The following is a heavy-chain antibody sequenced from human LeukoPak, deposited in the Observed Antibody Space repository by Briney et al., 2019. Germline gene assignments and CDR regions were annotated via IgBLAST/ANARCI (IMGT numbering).Heavy chain of an antibody. D-gene: IGHD6-13*01. CDR1: GGSISSYY. CDR3: ARHVRSSSITSNFDY. Sequence: SETLSLTCNVSGGSISSYYWSWIRQPPGKGLEWIGSMYYSGNTYHNTSLKSRVTIYVDTSKNQFSLKLSSVNAADTAIYYCARHVRSSSITSNFDYWGQGALVTVSS. J-gene: IGHJ4*02. CDR2: MYYSGNT. V-gene: IGHV4-59*05.